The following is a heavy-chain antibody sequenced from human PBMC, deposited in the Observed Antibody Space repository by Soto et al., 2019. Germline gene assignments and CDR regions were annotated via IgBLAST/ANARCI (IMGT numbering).Heavy chain of an antibody. CDR1: GGSINSYY. J-gene: IGHJ4*02. CDR3: ARGSHLDD. Sequence: QVQLQESGPGLVKPSETLSLTCTVTGGSINSYYCTWIRQAPGKGLEGIGYIYNTDIGSTNSYPPLKSRVTISRDMSKNQFSLTLSSVTAADTAVYYCARGSHLDDWGQGALVTVSS. CDR2: IYNTDIGST. V-gene: IGHV4-59*01.